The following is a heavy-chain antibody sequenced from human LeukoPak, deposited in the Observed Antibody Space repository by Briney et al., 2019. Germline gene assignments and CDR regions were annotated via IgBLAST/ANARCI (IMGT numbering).Heavy chain of an antibody. D-gene: IGHD2-15*01. Sequence: GGSLRLSCGGSGFTFSSYAMSWVRQAPGKGLEWVSAISGSGTDTFYANSVKGRFTISRDNRKNTLYLQMNSLRAEDTAVYYCAKGGGSSCYSPSDYWGQGTLVTVSS. CDR3: AKGGGSSCYSPSDY. J-gene: IGHJ4*02. CDR2: ISGSGTDT. CDR1: GFTFSSYA. V-gene: IGHV3-23*01.